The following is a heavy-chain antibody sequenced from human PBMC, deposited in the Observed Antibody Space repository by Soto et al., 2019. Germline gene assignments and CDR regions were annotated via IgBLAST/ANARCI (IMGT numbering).Heavy chain of an antibody. V-gene: IGHV1-18*04. CDR1: GYTLTSYG. Sequence: ASVKVSCKASGYTLTSYGISWVGNAPGHGLEWMGWISAYNGNTNYAQKLQGRVTMTTDTSMSTAYMELRSLRCDDTAVFDCEIEARQGGFNSHGRTGSPGTDKGMAWLVPWG. D-gene: IGHD5-18*01. CDR2: ISAYNGNT. CDR3: EIEARQGGFNSHGRTGSPGTDKGMAWLVP. J-gene: IGHJ5*02.